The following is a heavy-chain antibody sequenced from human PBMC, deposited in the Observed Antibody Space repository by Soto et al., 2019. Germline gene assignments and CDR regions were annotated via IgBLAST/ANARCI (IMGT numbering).Heavy chain of an antibody. J-gene: IGHJ6*02. Sequence: VWSLRLSCAASGITFSTYAMSWVRRAPGKGLEWVSTIGSNGADKQYADFVKGRFTVSRDSSKSTLSLQMNSLRAEDTAVYYCAADYLRHNSLNGYYYSYGMDVWGQGTTVTVSS. CDR2: IGSNGADK. D-gene: IGHD4-17*01. CDR1: GITFSTYA. CDR3: AADYLRHNSLNGYYYSYGMDV. V-gene: IGHV3-23*01.